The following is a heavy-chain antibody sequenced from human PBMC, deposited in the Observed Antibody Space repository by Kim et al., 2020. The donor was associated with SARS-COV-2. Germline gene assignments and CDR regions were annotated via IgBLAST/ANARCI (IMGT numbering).Heavy chain of an antibody. CDR2: INPSGGST. D-gene: IGHD2-2*01. Sequence: ASVKVSCKASGYTFTSYYMHWVRQAPGQGLEWMGIINPSGGSTSYAQKFQGRVTMTRDTSTSTVYMELSSLRSEDTAVYYCARAIEVVPAATDGSHYYYYYYGMDVWGQGTTVTVSS. CDR1: GYTFTSYY. V-gene: IGHV1-46*01. CDR3: ARAIEVVPAATDGSHYYYYYYGMDV. J-gene: IGHJ6*02.